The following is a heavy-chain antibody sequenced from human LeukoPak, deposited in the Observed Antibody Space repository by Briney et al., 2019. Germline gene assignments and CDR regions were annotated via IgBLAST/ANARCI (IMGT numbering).Heavy chain of an antibody. D-gene: IGHD1-1*01. CDR1: GFTFSSYS. CDR3: AVHGGYPVDY. J-gene: IGHJ4*02. Sequence: GGSLRLSCAASGFTFSSYSMNWVRQAPGKGLEWVSYISSSSSTIYYADSVKGRFTISRDNAKNSLYLQMNSLRAEDTAVYYCAVHGGYPVDYWGQGTLVTVSS. CDR2: ISSSSSTI. V-gene: IGHV3-48*01.